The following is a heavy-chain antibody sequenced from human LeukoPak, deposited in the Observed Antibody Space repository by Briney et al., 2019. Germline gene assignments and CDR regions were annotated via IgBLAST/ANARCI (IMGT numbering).Heavy chain of an antibody. D-gene: IGHD2-2*01. J-gene: IGHJ6*04. Sequence: GGSLRLSCAASGFTFSSYWMSWVRQAPGKGLEWVANIKQDGSEKYYVDSVKGRFTTSRDNAKNSLYLQMNSLRAEDTAVYYCARDENYRVVPAAILHYGMDVWGKGTTVTVSS. V-gene: IGHV3-7*03. CDR1: GFTFSSYW. CDR2: IKQDGSEK. CDR3: ARDENYRVVPAAILHYGMDV.